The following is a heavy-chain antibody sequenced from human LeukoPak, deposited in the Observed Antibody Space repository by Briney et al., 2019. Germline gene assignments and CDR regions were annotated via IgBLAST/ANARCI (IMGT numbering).Heavy chain of an antibody. V-gene: IGHV4-59*08. CDR1: GGSIISYY. Sequence: SETLSLTCTVSGGSIISYYWSWIRQPPGKGLEWIGYIYYSGSTNYNPSLKSRVTISVDTSKNQFSLKLSSVTAADTAVYYCARLSPSGYSSNWSWFDPWGQGTLVTVS. J-gene: IGHJ5*02. CDR2: IYYSGST. CDR3: ARLSPSGYSSNWSWFDP. D-gene: IGHD6-13*01.